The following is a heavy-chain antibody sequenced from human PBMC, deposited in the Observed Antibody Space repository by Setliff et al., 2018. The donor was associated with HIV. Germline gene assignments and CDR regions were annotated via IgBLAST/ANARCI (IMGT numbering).Heavy chain of an antibody. V-gene: IGHV1-18*01. CDR1: GYTFTSYG. CDR3: ARVVVRGVTFSAEYFQH. Sequence: ASVKVSCKASGYTFTSYGTSWVRQAAGQGLEWTGWISAYNGNTNYAHKLQGSVTMTTDTSTSTDNMELRSLRSDDTAVSYCARVVVRGVTFSAEYFQHWGQGTLVTVSS. D-gene: IGHD3-10*01. CDR2: ISAYNGNT. J-gene: IGHJ1*01.